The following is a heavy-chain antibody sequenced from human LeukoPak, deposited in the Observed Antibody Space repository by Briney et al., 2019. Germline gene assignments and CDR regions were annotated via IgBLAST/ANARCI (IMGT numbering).Heavy chain of an antibody. V-gene: IGHV1-2*02. CDR3: ARGARSTNSGYYNIDY. J-gene: IGHJ4*02. D-gene: IGHD3-22*01. CDR2: INPNSGGT. CDR1: GYTFTGYY. Sequence: ASVKVSCKASGYTFTGYYMHWVRPAPGQGLEWMGWINPNSGGTNYAQKSQGRVTMTRDTSISTAYMELSRLRSDDTAVYYCARGARSTNSGYYNIDYWGQGTLVTVSS.